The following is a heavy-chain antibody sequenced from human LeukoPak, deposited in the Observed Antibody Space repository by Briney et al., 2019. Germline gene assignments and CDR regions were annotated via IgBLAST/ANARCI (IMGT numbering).Heavy chain of an antibody. D-gene: IGHD4-17*01. CDR2: ISAYNGNT. V-gene: IGHV1-18*01. CDR1: GYTFTSYG. CDR3: ARSGGMDYAAIHDAFDI. Sequence: GASVKVSCKASGYTFTSYGISWVRQAPGQGLEWMGWISAYNGNTNYAQKLQGRVTMTRDTSISTAYMELSRLRSDDTAVYYCARSGGMDYAAIHDAFDIWGQGTMVTVSS. J-gene: IGHJ3*02.